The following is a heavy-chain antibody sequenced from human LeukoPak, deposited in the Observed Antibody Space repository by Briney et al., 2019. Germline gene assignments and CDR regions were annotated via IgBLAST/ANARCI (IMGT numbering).Heavy chain of an antibody. V-gene: IGHV3-23*01. Sequence: GGSLRLSCTASGFTFRTYAMNWVRQAPGKGLDWLSGISGSGNGTYYADSVKGRFTISRDNSKNMVYLQMNSLTVEDAATYYCAKRTMSAFDSWGQGTLLIVSS. CDR3: AKRTMSAFDS. J-gene: IGHJ4*02. D-gene: IGHD5-24*01. CDR2: ISGSGNGT. CDR1: GFTFRTYA.